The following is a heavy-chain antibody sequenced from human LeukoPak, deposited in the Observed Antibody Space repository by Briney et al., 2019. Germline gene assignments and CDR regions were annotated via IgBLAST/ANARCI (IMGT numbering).Heavy chain of an antibody. CDR3: ARVSLDYDSSGYLVVWYFDL. CDR1: GHTFTSYG. CDR2: INPNSGGT. V-gene: IGHV1-2*02. D-gene: IGHD3-22*01. J-gene: IGHJ2*01. Sequence: ASVKVSCKASGHTFTSYGISWVRQAPGQGLEWMGWINPNSGGTNYAQKFQGRVTMTRDTSISTAYMELSRLRSDDTAVYYCARVSLDYDSSGYLVVWYFDLWGRGTLVTVSS.